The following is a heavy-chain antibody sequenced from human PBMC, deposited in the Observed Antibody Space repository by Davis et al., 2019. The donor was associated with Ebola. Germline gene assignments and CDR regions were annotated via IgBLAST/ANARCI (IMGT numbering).Heavy chain of an antibody. CDR3: ARDNFGFGINSYYGMDV. Sequence: MPGGSLRLSCAASGFTFSSYWMSWVRQAPGKGLEWIGYIYYSGSTNYNPSLKSRVTMSVDTSKNQVSLKLNSVTAADTAVYYCARDNFGFGINSYYGMDVWGQGTTVTVS. CDR1: GFTFSSYW. CDR2: IYYSGST. D-gene: IGHD3-10*01. V-gene: IGHV4-59*01. J-gene: IGHJ6*02.